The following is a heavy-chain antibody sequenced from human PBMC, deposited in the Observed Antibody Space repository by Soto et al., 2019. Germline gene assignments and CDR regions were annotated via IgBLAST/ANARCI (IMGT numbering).Heavy chain of an antibody. J-gene: IGHJ6*02. V-gene: IGHV5-10-1*04. CDR3: ARQRGKNYYDSGGYHYYYYYGMDV. CDR2: IDPSDSYT. CDR1: GYSFTSYW. D-gene: IGHD3-22*01. Sequence: PGESLKISCKGSGYSFTSYWISWVRQMPGKGLEWMGRIDPSDSYTNYSPSFQGQVTISADKSISPAYLQWSSLKASDTAMYYCARQRGKNYYDSGGYHYYYYYGMDVWGQGTTVTVSS.